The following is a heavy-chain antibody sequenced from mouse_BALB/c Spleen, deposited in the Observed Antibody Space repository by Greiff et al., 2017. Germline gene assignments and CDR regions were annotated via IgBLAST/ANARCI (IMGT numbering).Heavy chain of an antibody. D-gene: IGHD2-13*01. CDR3: ARIYYGGYFDV. CDR2: IDPANGNT. V-gene: IGHV14-3*02. Sequence: EVQLQESGAELVKPGASVKLSCTASGFNIKDTYMHWVKQRPEQGLEWIGRIDPANGNTKYDPKFQGKATITADTSSNTAYLQLSSLTSEDTAVYYCARIYYGGYFDVWGAGTTVTVSS. J-gene: IGHJ1*01. CDR1: GFNIKDTY.